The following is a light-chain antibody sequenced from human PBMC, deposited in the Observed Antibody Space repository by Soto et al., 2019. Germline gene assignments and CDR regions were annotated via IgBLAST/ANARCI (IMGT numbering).Light chain of an antibody. J-gene: IGKJ5*01. CDR2: AAS. V-gene: IGKV1-9*01. Sequence: IQMTQSPSSLSASVGDRVTITCRASQSISSYLAWYQQKRGKAPKLLIYAASTLQSGVPSRVSGSGSGTEFTLTIISLQPEDFATYYCQQLNDYPITFGQGTRLEIK. CDR3: QQLNDYPIT. CDR1: QSISSY.